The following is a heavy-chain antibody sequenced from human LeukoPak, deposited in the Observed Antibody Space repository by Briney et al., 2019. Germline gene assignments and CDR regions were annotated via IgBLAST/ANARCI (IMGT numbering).Heavy chain of an antibody. CDR1: GFTFSGSA. CDR3: TICGPCETHKTAREFDY. D-gene: IGHD5-18*01. J-gene: IGHJ4*02. CDR2: IRSKANSYAT. V-gene: IGHV3-73*01. Sequence: GGSLRLSCAASGFTFSGSAMHWVRQASGKGLEWVGRIRSKANSYATAYAASVKGRFTIFRDDSKNTAYLQMNSLKTEDTAVYYCTICGPCETHKTAREFDYWGQGTLVTVSS.